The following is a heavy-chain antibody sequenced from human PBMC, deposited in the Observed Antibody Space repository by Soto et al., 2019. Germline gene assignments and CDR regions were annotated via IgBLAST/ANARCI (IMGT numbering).Heavy chain of an antibody. Sequence: EVQVVESGGGLVQPGGSLRLACVASGFSISDHYMDWVRQAPGKGLEWLGGIRNKANSYSTDYAASVKGRFSISRDDSKNSLNLQMKSLKTEDTAVYYCTRGKISGLSYYGLDVWGQGTTVTVSS. CDR3: TRGKISGLSYYGLDV. J-gene: IGHJ6*02. CDR2: IRNKANSYST. V-gene: IGHV3-72*01. D-gene: IGHD5-12*01. CDR1: GFSISDHY.